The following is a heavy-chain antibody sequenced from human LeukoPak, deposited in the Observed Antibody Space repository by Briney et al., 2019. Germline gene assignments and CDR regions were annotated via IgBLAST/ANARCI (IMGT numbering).Heavy chain of an antibody. V-gene: IGHV3-66*01. D-gene: IGHD3-22*01. CDR2: IYSGGST. CDR1: GFTISSNY. Sequence: PGGSLRLSCAASGFTISSNYMNWVRQAPGKGLEWVSVIYSGGSTYYADSVKVRFTISRDDSKNTLYLQMNSLRAEDTAVYYCARDRGAYYYDTGYWGQGTLVAVSS. CDR3: ARDRGAYYYDTGY. J-gene: IGHJ4*02.